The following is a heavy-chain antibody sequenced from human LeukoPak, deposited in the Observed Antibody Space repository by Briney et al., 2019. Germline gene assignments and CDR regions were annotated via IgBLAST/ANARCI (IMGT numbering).Heavy chain of an antibody. V-gene: IGHV5-51*01. Sequence: GESLKISCKGSGCSFTTYWIGWVRQMPGKGLEWMGIIYPGDSDTRYSPSFQGQVTISADKSISTAYLQWSSLKASDTAMYYCARHQIVGATRSPFDYWGQGTLVTVSS. CDR2: IYPGDSDT. J-gene: IGHJ4*02. D-gene: IGHD1-26*01. CDR3: ARHQIVGATRSPFDY. CDR1: GCSFTTYW.